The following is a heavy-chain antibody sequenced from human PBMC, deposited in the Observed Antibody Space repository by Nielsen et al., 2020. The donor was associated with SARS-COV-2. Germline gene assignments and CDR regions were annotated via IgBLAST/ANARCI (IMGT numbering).Heavy chain of an antibody. CDR1: GYSFTSYW. J-gene: IGHJ6*02. D-gene: IGHD3-10*01. CDR2: IDPSDSYT. CDR3: ASSITMVRGVENGMDV. Sequence: GGSLRLSCKGSGYSFTSYWISWVRQMPGKGLEWMGRIDPSDSYTNYSPSFQGHVTISADKSISTAYLQWSSLKASDTAMYYCASSITMVRGVENGMDVWGQGTTVTVSS. V-gene: IGHV5-10-1*01.